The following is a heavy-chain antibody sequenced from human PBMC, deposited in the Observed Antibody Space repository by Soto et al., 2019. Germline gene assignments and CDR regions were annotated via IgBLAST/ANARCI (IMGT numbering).Heavy chain of an antibody. CDR3: ARDRGSGWFVY. CDR2: XGANNXNT. CDR1: GNTFSTYG. V-gene: IGHV1-18*01. D-gene: IGHD6-19*01. J-gene: IGHJ4*02. Sequence: XVKVSCKASGNTFSTYGISWVRQAPGQVLEWMGGXGANNXNTDYAQKLQGXVTMTTDTXTSTEYMQPRSLRSDDTDVYYCARDRGSGWFVYWGQGTPVTVYS.